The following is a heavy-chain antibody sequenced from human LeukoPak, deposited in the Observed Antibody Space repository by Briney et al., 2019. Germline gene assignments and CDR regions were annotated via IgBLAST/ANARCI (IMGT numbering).Heavy chain of an antibody. Sequence: SETLSLTCTVSGGSISSYYWSWIRQPPGKGLEWIGYIHSSGSTNYNPSLKSRVTISVDTSKNQFSLKLSSVTAADTAVYYCARTDSSGWYYFDYWGQGTLVTVSS. CDR3: ARTDSSGWYYFDY. CDR1: GGSISSYY. D-gene: IGHD6-19*01. CDR2: IHSSGST. V-gene: IGHV4-59*01. J-gene: IGHJ4*02.